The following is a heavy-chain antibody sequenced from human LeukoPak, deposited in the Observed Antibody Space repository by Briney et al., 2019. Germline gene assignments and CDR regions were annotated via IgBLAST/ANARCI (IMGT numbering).Heavy chain of an antibody. J-gene: IGHJ5*02. D-gene: IGHD3-16*01. Sequence: SETLSLTCSVSGGSVTSGTYHWGWIRQPPGKGLEWIGSVYFDGDTHYKPSLQSRVTISVDTSKDQFSLRLSSVTAADTTLYYCARDHYYDGRGRFDPWGQGTLVTVSS. CDR1: GGSVTSGTYH. CDR3: ARDHYYDGRGRFDP. CDR2: VYFDGDT. V-gene: IGHV4-39*07.